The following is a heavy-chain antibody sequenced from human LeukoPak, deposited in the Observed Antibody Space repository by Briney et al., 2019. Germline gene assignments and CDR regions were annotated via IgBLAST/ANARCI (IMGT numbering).Heavy chain of an antibody. J-gene: IGHJ4*02. CDR3: ARDKGKGAY. CDR1: GFTFSIYG. Sequence: GRSLRLSCAASGFTFSIYGMHWVRQAPGKGLEWLAHILFDGNNKYIADSVKGRFTISRDNSKNTLYLQMNSLRAEDTAVYYCARDKGKGAYWGQGTLVTVSS. V-gene: IGHV3-33*05. CDR2: ILFDGNNK. D-gene: IGHD3-10*01.